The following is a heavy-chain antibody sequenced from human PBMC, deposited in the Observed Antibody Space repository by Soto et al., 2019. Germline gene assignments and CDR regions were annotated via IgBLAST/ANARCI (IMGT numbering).Heavy chain of an antibody. D-gene: IGHD5-18*01. CDR1: GYTFTSYA. J-gene: IGHJ5*02. V-gene: IGHV1-3*05. Sequence: QVQLVQSGAEEKKPGASVKVSCKASGYTFTSYAMNWVRQAPGQRLEWMGWINAGNGNTKYSQKFQGRVTITRDTSASTAYMDLSSLRFEDTAVYYCARDPGYSYGTTWGQGTLVTVSS. CDR2: INAGNGNT. CDR3: ARDPGYSYGTT.